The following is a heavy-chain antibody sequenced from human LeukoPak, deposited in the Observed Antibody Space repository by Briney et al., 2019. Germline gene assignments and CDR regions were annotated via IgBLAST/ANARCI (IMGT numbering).Heavy chain of an antibody. J-gene: IGHJ4*02. CDR3: AREVGVAAAGFFDY. CDR2: INPNSGGT. D-gene: IGHD6-13*01. V-gene: IGHV1-2*04. CDR1: GYTFTGYY. Sequence: ASVKVSCKASGYTFTGYYMHWVRQAPGQGLEWMGWINPNSGGTNYAQKFQGWVTMTRDTSISTAYMELSRLRSDDTAVYYCAREVGVAAAGFFDYWGQGTLSPSPQ.